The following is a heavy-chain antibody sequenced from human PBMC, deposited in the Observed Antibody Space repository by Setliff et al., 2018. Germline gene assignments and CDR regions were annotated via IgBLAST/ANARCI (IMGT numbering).Heavy chain of an antibody. V-gene: IGHV4-4*07. CDR2: IYTSGST. J-gene: IGHJ3*02. D-gene: IGHD1-26*01. CDR3: ARKGISALSGAFDM. Sequence: SETLSLTCTVSGGSISNYYWSWIRQSAGKGLEWIGRIYTSGSTNYNPSLKSRVTMSVDTSKNQFSLKLSSVTAADTAVYHCARKGISALSGAFDMWGQGTMVTVSS. CDR1: GGSISNYY.